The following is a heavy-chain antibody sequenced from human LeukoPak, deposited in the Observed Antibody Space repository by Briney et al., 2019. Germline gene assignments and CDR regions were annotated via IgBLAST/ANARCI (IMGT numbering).Heavy chain of an antibody. Sequence: GSLRLSCADSGFAFGSCAMSWVRQPPGKGLEWIGEINHSGSTNYNPSLKSRVTISVDTSKNQFSLKLSSVTAADTAVYYCARGRIAVAAPADYWGQGTLVTVSS. CDR3: ARGRIAVAAPADY. D-gene: IGHD6-19*01. CDR2: INHSGST. J-gene: IGHJ4*02. V-gene: IGHV4-34*01. CDR1: GFAFGSCA.